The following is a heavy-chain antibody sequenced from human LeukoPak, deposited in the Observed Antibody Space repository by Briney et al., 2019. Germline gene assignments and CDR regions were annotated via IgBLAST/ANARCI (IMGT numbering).Heavy chain of an antibody. J-gene: IGHJ6*02. CDR2: INHSGST. CDR3: ARDGDIVVVPAAKHYYYGMDV. Sequence: PSETLSLTCAVYGGSFSGYYWSWIRQPPGKGLEWIGEINHSGSTNYNPSLKSRVTISVDTSKNQFSLKLSSVTAADTAVYYCARDGDIVVVPAAKHYYYGMDVWGQGTTVTVSS. D-gene: IGHD2-2*01. V-gene: IGHV4-34*01. CDR1: GGSFSGYY.